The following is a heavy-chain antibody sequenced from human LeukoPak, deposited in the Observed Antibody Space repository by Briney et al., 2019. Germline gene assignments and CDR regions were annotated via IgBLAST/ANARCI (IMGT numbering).Heavy chain of an antibody. Sequence: PSETLSLTCTVSGGPISSSRYYWGWIRQPPGKGLEWNGSIYYSGSTYYNPSLKSRVTISVDTSKNQFSLKLSSVTAADTAVYYCARVPERRDYGSGSYYYYYGMDVWGQGTTVTVSS. CDR2: IYYSGST. J-gene: IGHJ6*02. CDR3: ARVPERRDYGSGSYYYYYGMDV. V-gene: IGHV4-39*01. D-gene: IGHD3-10*01. CDR1: GGPISSSRYY.